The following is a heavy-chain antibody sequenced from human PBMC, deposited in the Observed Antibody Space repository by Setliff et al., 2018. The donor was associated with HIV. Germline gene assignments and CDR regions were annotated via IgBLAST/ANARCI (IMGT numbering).Heavy chain of an antibody. Sequence: SETLSLTCAVSGGSISSSNWWTWVCQPPGKGLEWIGQIFHSGSTNYNPSLKSRVTISIDKSKNQFSLKVNSVTAADTAVYYCASRDTSRYFDDYWGQGTLVTVSS. D-gene: IGHD3-22*01. J-gene: IGHJ4*02. V-gene: IGHV4-4*02. CDR2: IFHSGST. CDR3: ASRDTSRYFDDY. CDR1: GGSISSSNW.